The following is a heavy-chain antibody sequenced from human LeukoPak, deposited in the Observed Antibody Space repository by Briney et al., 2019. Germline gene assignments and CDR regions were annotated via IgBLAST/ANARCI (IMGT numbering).Heavy chain of an antibody. J-gene: IGHJ4*02. CDR2: ISWNSGSI. CDR1: GFTFDDYA. Sequence: PGRSLRLSCAASGFTFDDYAMHWVRQAPGKGLEWVSGISWNSGSIGYADSVKGRFTISRDNAKNSLYLQMNSLRAEDTAVYYCARDSARYFDYWGQGTLVTVSS. V-gene: IGHV3-9*01. CDR3: ARDSARYFDY.